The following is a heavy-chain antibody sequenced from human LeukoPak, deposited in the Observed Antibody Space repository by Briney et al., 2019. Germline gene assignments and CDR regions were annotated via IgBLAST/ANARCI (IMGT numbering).Heavy chain of an antibody. CDR1: GDTVSSNIAA. D-gene: IGHD2-15*01. CDR2: TYYRSKWKN. CDR3: ARDLCSGGSCYWRFDY. J-gene: IGHJ4*02. Sequence: SQTLSLTCAISGDTVSSNIAAWNWIRQSPSRGLEWLGRTYYRSKWKNDYAVSVKSRISINPDTSKNQFSLQLNSVTPEDTAVYYCARDLCSGGSCYWRFDYWGQGTLVTVPS. V-gene: IGHV6-1*01.